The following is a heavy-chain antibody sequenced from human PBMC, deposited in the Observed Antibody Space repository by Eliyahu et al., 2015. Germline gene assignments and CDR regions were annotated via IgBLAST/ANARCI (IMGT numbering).Heavy chain of an antibody. CDR3: AKDRPHGSGSLLGMDV. Sequence: QVQLVESGGGVVQPGRSLRLSCAAXGFTFXSYGMPWVRQAPGKGLEGVAVISYDGSNKYYADSVKGRFTISRDNSKNTLYLQMNSLRAEDTAVYYCAKDRPHGSGSLLGMDVWGQGTTVTVSS. CDR1: GFTFXSYG. J-gene: IGHJ6*02. V-gene: IGHV3-30*18. CDR2: ISYDGSNK. D-gene: IGHD3-10*01.